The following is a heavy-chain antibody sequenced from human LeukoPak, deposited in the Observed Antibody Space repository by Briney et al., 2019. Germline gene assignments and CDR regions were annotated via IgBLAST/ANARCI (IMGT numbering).Heavy chain of an antibody. V-gene: IGHV3-30*03. D-gene: IGHD2-15*01. CDR1: GFTFSSYG. Sequence: GGSLRLSCAASGFTFSSYGMHWVRQAPGKGLEWVAVISYDGSNKYYADSVKGRFTISRDNSKNTLYLQMNRLRAEDTAVYYCARATRGVASNFDYWGQGTLVTVSS. CDR3: ARATRGVASNFDY. CDR2: ISYDGSNK. J-gene: IGHJ4*02.